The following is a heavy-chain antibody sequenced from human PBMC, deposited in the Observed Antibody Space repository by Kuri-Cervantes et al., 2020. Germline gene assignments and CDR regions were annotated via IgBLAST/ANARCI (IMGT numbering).Heavy chain of an antibody. CDR3: AKAIAPGYSYGTNWFDP. CDR2: INSDGSST. D-gene: IGHD5-18*01. Sequence: GESLKISCAASGFTFSSYGMHWVRQAPGKGLVWVSRINSDGSSTSYADSVKGRFTISRDNSKNTLYLQMNSLRAEDTAVYYCAKAIAPGYSYGTNWFDPWGQGTLVTVSS. V-gene: IGHV3-74*01. CDR1: GFTFSSYG. J-gene: IGHJ5*02.